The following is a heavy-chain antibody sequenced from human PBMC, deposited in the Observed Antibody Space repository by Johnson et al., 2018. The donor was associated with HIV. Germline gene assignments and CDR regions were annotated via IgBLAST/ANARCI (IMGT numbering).Heavy chain of an antibody. CDR3: ARDGAARPRNDAFDI. CDR2: IGTAGDT. J-gene: IGHJ3*02. Sequence: MLLVESGGGLVQPGGSLRLSCAASGFTFSSYAMSWVRQAPGKGLEWVSAIGTAGDTYYPGSVKGRFTISRENAKNSLYLQMNSLRAGDTAVYYCARDGAARPRNDAFDIWGQGTMVTVSS. CDR1: GFTFSSYA. D-gene: IGHD6-6*01. V-gene: IGHV3-13*01.